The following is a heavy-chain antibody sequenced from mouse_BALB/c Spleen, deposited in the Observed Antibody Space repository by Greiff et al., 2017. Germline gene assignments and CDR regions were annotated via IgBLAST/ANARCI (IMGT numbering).Heavy chain of an antibody. V-gene: IGHV5-6-5*01. CDR2: ISSGGST. J-gene: IGHJ2*01. CDR3: ARDYYRYDCHYFDY. Sequence: EVKLVESGGGLVKPGGSLKLSCAASGFTFSSYAMSWVRQTPEKRLEWVASISSGGSTYYPDSVKGRFTISRDNARNILYLQISSLRSEDTAMYYCARDYYRYDCHYFDYWGQGTTLTVSS. D-gene: IGHD2-14*01. CDR1: GFTFSSYA.